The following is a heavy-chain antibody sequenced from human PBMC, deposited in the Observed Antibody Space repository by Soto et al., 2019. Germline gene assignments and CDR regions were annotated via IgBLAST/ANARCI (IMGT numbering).Heavy chain of an antibody. CDR3: ARVVSKAARQSTYYYCGMDV. D-gene: IGHD6-6*01. CDR1: GYTFTSYG. V-gene: IGHV1-18*04. Sequence: QVQLVQSGAEVKKPGASVKVSCKASGYTFTSYGISWVPQAPGQGHEWMGWSSAYNGNTNYAQKLQGRVTMTTDTSTSTAYMELRSLSSDDTAVYYCARVVSKAARQSTYYYCGMDVWGQGTTVTVSS. CDR2: SSAYNGNT. J-gene: IGHJ6*02.